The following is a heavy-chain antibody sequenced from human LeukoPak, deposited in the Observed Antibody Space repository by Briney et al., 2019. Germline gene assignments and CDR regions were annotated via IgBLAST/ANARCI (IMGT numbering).Heavy chain of an antibody. J-gene: IGHJ4*02. D-gene: IGHD2-15*01. V-gene: IGHV1-69*06. CDR2: IIPIFGTA. Sequence: ASVKVSCKASGATFISYAMSWVRQAPGQGLEWMGGIIPIFGTANYAQKFQGRVTITADKSTSTAYMEVSSLRSEDTGVYYCAGGRPRGYCSGGSCYHNFDYWGQGTLVTVSS. CDR1: GATFISYA. CDR3: AGGRPRGYCSGGSCYHNFDY.